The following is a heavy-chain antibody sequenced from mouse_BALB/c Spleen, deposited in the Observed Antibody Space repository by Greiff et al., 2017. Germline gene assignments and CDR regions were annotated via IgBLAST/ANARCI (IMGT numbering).Heavy chain of an antibody. Sequence: EVQLQESGPGLVKPSQSLSLTCTVTGYSITSDYAWNWIRQFPGNKLEWMGYISYSGSTSYNPSLKSRISITRDTSKNQFFLQLNSVTTEDTATYYCARGALGGFDYWGQGTTLTVSS. J-gene: IGHJ2*01. CDR3: ARGALGGFDY. CDR1: GYSITSDYA. CDR2: ISYSGST. V-gene: IGHV3-2*02. D-gene: IGHD6-1*01.